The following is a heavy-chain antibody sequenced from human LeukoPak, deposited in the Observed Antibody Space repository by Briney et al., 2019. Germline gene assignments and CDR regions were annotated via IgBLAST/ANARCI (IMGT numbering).Heavy chain of an antibody. CDR3: ASYDYGGNPRFDY. Sequence: SETLSLTCTASGGSISSYYWSWIRQPPGKGLEWIGYIYYSGSTNYNPSLKSRVTISVDTSKNQFSLKLSSVTAADTAVYYCASYDYGGNPRFDYWGQGTLVTVSS. CDR1: GGSISSYY. V-gene: IGHV4-59*01. D-gene: IGHD4-17*01. J-gene: IGHJ4*02. CDR2: IYYSGST.